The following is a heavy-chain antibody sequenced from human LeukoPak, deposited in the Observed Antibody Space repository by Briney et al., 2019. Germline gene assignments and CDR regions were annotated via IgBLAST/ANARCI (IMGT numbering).Heavy chain of an antibody. CDR1: GGTFSSYA. D-gene: IGHD6-13*01. Sequence: ASVKVSCKASGGTFSSYAISWVRQAPGQGLEWMGGIIPIFGTADYAQKFQGRVTITTDESTSTAYMELSSLRSEDTAVYYCAIWGQQLAFDYWGQGTLVTVSS. CDR2: IIPIFGTA. J-gene: IGHJ4*02. CDR3: AIWGQQLAFDY. V-gene: IGHV1-69*05.